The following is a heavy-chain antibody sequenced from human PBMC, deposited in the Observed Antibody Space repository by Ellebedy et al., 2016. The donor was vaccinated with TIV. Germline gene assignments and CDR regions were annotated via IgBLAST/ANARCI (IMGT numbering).Heavy chain of an antibody. Sequence: GESLKISCAASGFTVSSNYMSWVRQAPGKGLEWVSVIYSGGSTYYADSVKGRFNISRDNSKNTLYLQMNSLRAEDTAVYYCARVDTITFGGVIAPGGMDVWGQGTTVTVSS. CDR3: ARVDTITFGGVIAPGGMDV. J-gene: IGHJ6*02. CDR2: IYSGGST. CDR1: GFTVSSNY. D-gene: IGHD3-16*02. V-gene: IGHV3-66*01.